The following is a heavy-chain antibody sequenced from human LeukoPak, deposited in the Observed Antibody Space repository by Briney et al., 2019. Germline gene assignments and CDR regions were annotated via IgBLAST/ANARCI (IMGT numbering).Heavy chain of an antibody. CDR2: INPNSGGT. J-gene: IGHJ4*02. V-gene: IGHV1-2*02. D-gene: IGHD6-19*01. CDR3: TRVESSGWSFDY. Sequence: GASVKVSCKASGYTFTGYYMHWVRQAPGQGLEWMGWINPNSGGTNYAQKFQGRVTMTRDASISTAYMELSRLRSDDTAVYYCTRVESSGWSFDYWGQGTLVTVSS. CDR1: GYTFTGYY.